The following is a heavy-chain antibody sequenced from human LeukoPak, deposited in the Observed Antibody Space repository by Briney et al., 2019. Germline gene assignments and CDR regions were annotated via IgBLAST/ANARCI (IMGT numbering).Heavy chain of an antibody. J-gene: IGHJ3*02. D-gene: IGHD3-10*01. V-gene: IGHV3-30*18. Sequence: GGSLRLSCAASGFTVSDNYMSWVRQAPGKGLEWVAVISYDGSNKYYADSVKGRFTISRDNSKNTLYLQMNSLRAEDTAVYYCAKGRWFRPFDIWGQGTMVTVSS. CDR1: GFTVSDNY. CDR2: ISYDGSNK. CDR3: AKGRWFRPFDI.